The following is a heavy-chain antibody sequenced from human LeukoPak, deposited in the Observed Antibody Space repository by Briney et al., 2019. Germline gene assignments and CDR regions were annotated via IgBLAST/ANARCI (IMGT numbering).Heavy chain of an antibody. D-gene: IGHD2-21*01. CDR1: GFTFSAYC. CDR3: ARGRGMVITGDASDT. V-gene: IGHV3-74*01. J-gene: IGHJ3*02. CDR2: IKYDGSNI. Sequence: GGSLRLSCAASGFTFSAYCMHWVRQAPGKGLVWVSRIKYDGSNIIYADSVKGRFTISRDNAKNTLYLQMNSLRAEDTAVYYCARGRGMVITGDASDTRGQGTMVTVSS.